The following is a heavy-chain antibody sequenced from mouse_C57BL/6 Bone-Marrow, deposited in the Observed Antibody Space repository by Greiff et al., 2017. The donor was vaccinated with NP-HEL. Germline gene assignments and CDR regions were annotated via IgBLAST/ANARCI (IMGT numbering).Heavy chain of an antibody. J-gene: IGHJ3*01. Sequence: QVQLKESGPELVRPGASVKISCKAPGYTFTRHWMQWVRQRPGQGLEWIGEIFPGSGSTYYNEKFKAKATLTVDTAASTANRQLSSLSSEDSAVCFCARSGGYPFAYWGQGTLVTVSA. CDR2: IFPGSGST. CDR1: GYTFTRHW. CDR3: ARSGGYPFAY. V-gene: IGHV1-56*01. D-gene: IGHD1-1*02.